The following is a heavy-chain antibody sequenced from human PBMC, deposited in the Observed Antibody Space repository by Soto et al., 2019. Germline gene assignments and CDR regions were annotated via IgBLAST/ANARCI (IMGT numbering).Heavy chain of an antibody. Sequence: QVQLVQSGAEVRKPGASVRVSCKASGYPFKSHFMHWVRQAPGEGLEWMGCILPNSGGTNYAQKVQGRVTLTRDTSIDTVYMELSSLNSGDTAVYYCARGGRWYDYWGQGTQVTVS. J-gene: IGHJ4*02. CDR3: ARGGRWYDY. CDR2: ILPNSGGT. V-gene: IGHV1-2*02. CDR1: GYPFKSHF. D-gene: IGHD6-13*01.